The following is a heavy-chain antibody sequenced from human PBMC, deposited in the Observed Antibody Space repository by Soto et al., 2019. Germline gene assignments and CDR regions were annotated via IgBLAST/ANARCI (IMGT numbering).Heavy chain of an antibody. CDR1: GYTFTSYA. D-gene: IGHD3-3*01. J-gene: IGHJ4*02. CDR3: ARGDLYDFWSCYFDY. Sequence: QVQLVQSGAEVKKPGASVKVSCKASGYTFTSYAMHWVRQAPGQRLEWMGWINAGNGNTKYSQKFQGRVTITRDTSASTVYMELSSLRSEDTAVYYCARGDLYDFWSCYFDYWGQGTLVTVSS. CDR2: INAGNGNT. V-gene: IGHV1-3*01.